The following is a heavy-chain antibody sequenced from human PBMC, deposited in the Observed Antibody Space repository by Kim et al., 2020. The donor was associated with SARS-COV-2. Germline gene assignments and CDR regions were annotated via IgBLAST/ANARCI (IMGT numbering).Heavy chain of an antibody. J-gene: IGHJ3*01. CDR3: AREGLLGGRSDGFDV. CDR1: GYSFTNYY. V-gene: IGHV1-46*01. D-gene: IGHD3-3*01. CDR2: INHSGGRT. Sequence: ASVKVSCKASGYSFTNYYIHWVRQAPGQGLEWMAKINHSGGRTTYAERFQGTVTVTRDSSTSTVYMEVASLTSEDTAVYYCAREGLLGGRSDGFDVWGQG.